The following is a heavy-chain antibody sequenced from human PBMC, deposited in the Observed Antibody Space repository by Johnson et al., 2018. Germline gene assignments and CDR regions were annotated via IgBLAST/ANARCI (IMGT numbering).Heavy chain of an antibody. CDR2: IFPGDSDT. D-gene: IGHD3-3*01. V-gene: IGHV5-51*01. CDR1: VYSFPNYW. Sequence: EVQLVESGAEVKKPGESLEISCKASVYSFPNYWIGWVRQKPEKGLEWMGIIFPGDSDTRYSPSFQGQVTISADKPFTTAYLQWSSLKASETAMYYCARSLRSDFWRDQSGSGTFAIWGQGTMVTVSS. CDR3: ARSLRSDFWRDQSGSGTFAI. J-gene: IGHJ3*02.